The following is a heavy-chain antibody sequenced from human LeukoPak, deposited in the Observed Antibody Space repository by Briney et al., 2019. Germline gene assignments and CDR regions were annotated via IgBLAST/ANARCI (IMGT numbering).Heavy chain of an antibody. D-gene: IGHD2-21*02. J-gene: IGHJ4*02. V-gene: IGHV4-34*01. CDR3: ARAVVVTAYDF. CDR2: INRSGST. Sequence: PSETLSLTCAVYGGSFSGYYWSWIRQPPGKWLEWIGEINRSGSTNYNPSLKSRVTISVDTSKNQFSLKLSSVTAADTAVYYCARAVVVTAYDFWGQGTLVTVSS. CDR1: GGSFSGYY.